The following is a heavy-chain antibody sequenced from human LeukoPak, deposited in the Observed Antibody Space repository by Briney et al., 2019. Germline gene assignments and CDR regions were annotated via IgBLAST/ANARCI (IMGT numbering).Heavy chain of an antibody. CDR2: IIPIFGTA. J-gene: IGHJ4*02. V-gene: IGHV1-69*05. Sequence: GSSVKVSCKASGGTFSSYAISWVRQAPGQGLEWMGGIIPIFGTANYAQKFQGRVTMTRDMSTSTVYMELSSLRSEDTAVYYCARGLGGYDFYFDYWGQGTLVTVSS. D-gene: IGHD5-12*01. CDR1: GGTFSSYA. CDR3: ARGLGGYDFYFDY.